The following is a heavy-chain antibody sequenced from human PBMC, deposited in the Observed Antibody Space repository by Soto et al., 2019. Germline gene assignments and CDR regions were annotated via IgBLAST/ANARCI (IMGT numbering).Heavy chain of an antibody. CDR1: GFTFSSYA. CDR2: ISYDGSNK. Sequence: GGSLRLSCAASGFTFSSYAMHWVRQAPGKGLEWVAVISYDGSNKYYADSVKGRFTISRDNSKNTLYLQMNSLRAEDTAVYYCAREDSGSSPGSEGGNNWFDPWGQGTLVTVSS. V-gene: IGHV3-30-3*01. CDR3: AREDSGSSPGSEGGNNWFDP. J-gene: IGHJ5*02. D-gene: IGHD6-13*01.